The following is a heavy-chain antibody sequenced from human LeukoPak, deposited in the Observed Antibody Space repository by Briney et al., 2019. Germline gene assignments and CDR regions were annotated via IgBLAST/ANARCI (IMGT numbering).Heavy chain of an antibody. Sequence: GESLKISCKGSGYSFTSYWIGWVRQMPGKGLDWIAIIYPGDSDTRYSPSFQGQVTISADKSISTAYLQWSSLKASDTAMYYCARLRDYYDSSGSIDYWGQGNLVTVSS. J-gene: IGHJ4*02. CDR1: GYSFTSYW. V-gene: IGHV5-51*01. D-gene: IGHD3-22*01. CDR2: IYPGDSDT. CDR3: ARLRDYYDSSGSIDY.